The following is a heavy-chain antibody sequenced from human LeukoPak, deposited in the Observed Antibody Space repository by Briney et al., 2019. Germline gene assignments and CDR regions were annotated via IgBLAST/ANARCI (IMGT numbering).Heavy chain of an antibody. CDR2: ISTGGVST. J-gene: IGHJ5*02. V-gene: IGHV3-23*01. D-gene: IGHD4-11*01. CDR1: VFTFSRYS. CDR3: ARDAHDYSNYGWFDL. Sequence: GGSLRLSCVASVFTFSRYSMNWVRRAPGKGLEWVSGISTGGVSTYYADSVKGRFTISRDDSKDSLHLHMNSLRADDTAIYYCARDAHDYSNYGWFDLWGQGTLVTVSS.